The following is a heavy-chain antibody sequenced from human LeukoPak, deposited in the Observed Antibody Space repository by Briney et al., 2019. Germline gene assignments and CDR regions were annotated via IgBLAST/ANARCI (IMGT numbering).Heavy chain of an antibody. CDR1: GFTFSSAW. CDR2: IKQDGSEK. Sequence: GGSLRLSCAASGFTFSSAWMSWVRQGPGKGREWVANIKQDGSEKYYVDSVKRRFTISRDNAKKSLYLQMNSLRAEDTAVYYCARVDRERWLQLGFDYWGQGDLVTVSS. CDR3: ARVDRERWLQLGFDY. V-gene: IGHV3-7*01. D-gene: IGHD5-24*01. J-gene: IGHJ4*02.